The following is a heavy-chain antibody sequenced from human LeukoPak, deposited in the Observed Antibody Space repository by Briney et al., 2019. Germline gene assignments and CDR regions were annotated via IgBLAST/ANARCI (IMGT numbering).Heavy chain of an antibody. D-gene: IGHD6-13*01. CDR1: GFTFSSYG. J-gene: IGHJ4*02. Sequence: GGSLRLSCAASGFTFSSYGMHWVRQAPGKGLEWVAFIRYDGSNKYYADSVKGRFTISRDNSKNTLYLQMNSLRAEDTAVYYCAKDPPLAYSSSYFDYWGQGTLVTVSS. V-gene: IGHV3-30*02. CDR3: AKDPPLAYSSSYFDY. CDR2: IRYDGSNK.